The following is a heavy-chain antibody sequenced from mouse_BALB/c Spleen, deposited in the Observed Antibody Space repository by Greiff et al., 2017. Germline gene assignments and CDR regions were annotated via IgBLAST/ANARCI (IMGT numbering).Heavy chain of an antibody. Sequence: QVQLQQSGAELMKPGASVKISCKATGYTFSSYWIEWVKQRPGHGLEWIGEILPGSGSTNYNEKFKGKATFTADTSSNTAYMQLSSLTSEDSAVYYCARRDHYYVYYAMDYWGQGTSVTVSS. J-gene: IGHJ4*01. CDR2: ILPGSGST. CDR1: GYTFSSYW. D-gene: IGHD1-2*01. CDR3: ARRDHYYVYYAMDY. V-gene: IGHV1-9*01.